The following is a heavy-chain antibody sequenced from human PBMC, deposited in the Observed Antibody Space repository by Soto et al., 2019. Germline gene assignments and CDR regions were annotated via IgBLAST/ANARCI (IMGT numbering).Heavy chain of an antibody. J-gene: IGHJ1*01. CDR3: ARNPPLSCNGDRCYPADYSQL. CDR1: GGSISSYF. Sequence: PSETLSLTCTVSGGSISSYFWTWIRQPPGKGLEWIGYIHYSGTTNYNPSLKSRVTISVDTSENQFSLKLTSVTAADTAVYYCARNPPLSCNGDRCYPADYSQLWGRGTLATVSS. V-gene: IGHV4-59*01. D-gene: IGHD2-15*01. CDR2: IHYSGTT.